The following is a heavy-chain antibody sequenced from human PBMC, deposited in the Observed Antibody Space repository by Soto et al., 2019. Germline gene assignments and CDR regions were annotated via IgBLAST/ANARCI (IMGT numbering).Heavy chain of an antibody. J-gene: IGHJ3*02. Sequence: SETLSLTCTVSGGSISSSSYYWGWIRQPPGKGLEWIGSIYYSGSTYYNPSLKSRVTISVDTSKNQFSLKLSSVTAADTAVYYCARLEPDGIAVAGDAFDIWGQGTMVT. CDR2: IYYSGST. CDR1: GGSISSSSYY. V-gene: IGHV4-39*01. CDR3: ARLEPDGIAVAGDAFDI. D-gene: IGHD6-19*01.